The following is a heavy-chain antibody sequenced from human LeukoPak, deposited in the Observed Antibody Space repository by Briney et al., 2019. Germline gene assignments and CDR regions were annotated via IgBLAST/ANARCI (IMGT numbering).Heavy chain of an antibody. J-gene: IGHJ4*02. Sequence: GGSLRLSCAASGFTFSSHAMTWVRQAPRKGLEWVSTISGDGTETFYADSVKGRFTISRDNSKNTHYLQMSSLRAEDTGIYYCAKGGHYSFFDYWGQGTLVTVSS. CDR2: ISGDGTET. CDR1: GFTFSSHA. CDR3: AKGGHYSFFDY. V-gene: IGHV3-23*01. D-gene: IGHD4-11*01.